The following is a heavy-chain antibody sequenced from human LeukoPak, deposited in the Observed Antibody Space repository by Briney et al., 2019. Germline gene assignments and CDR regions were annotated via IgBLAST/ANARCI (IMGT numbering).Heavy chain of an antibody. D-gene: IGHD3-9*01. CDR2: IYPGDSDT. Sequence: GESLKISCKGSGYSFTSYWIGWVRQMPGKGLEWMGIIYPGDSDTRYSPSFQGQVTISADKSISTAYLQWSSLKASDTAMYYCARPYCDILTGPHYYFDYWGQGTLVTVSS. J-gene: IGHJ4*02. CDR1: GYSFTSYW. V-gene: IGHV5-51*01. CDR3: ARPYCDILTGPHYYFDY.